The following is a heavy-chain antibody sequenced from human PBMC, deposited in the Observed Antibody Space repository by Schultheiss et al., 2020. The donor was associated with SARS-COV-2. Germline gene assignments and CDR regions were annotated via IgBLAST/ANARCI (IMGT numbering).Heavy chain of an antibody. V-gene: IGHV3-48*03. CDR3: ARVGRDCSHGICYNAEYFQH. D-gene: IGHD2-8*01. J-gene: IGHJ1*01. Sequence: GGSLRLSCAASGFTFSSYEMNWVRQAPGKGLEWVSHILSSGSYTNYADSVKGRFTISRDNAKSSLFLQMNSLRAEDTAVYYCARVGRDCSHGICYNAEYFQHWGQGTLVTVSS. CDR2: ILSSGSYT. CDR1: GFTFSSYE.